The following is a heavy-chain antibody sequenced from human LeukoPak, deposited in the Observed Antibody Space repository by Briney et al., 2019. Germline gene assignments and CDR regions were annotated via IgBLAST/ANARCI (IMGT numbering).Heavy chain of an antibody. CDR1: GFTFSSYG. CDR2: IRYDGSNK. CDR3: AKSFGVVIDYYYYYMDV. D-gene: IGHD3-3*01. V-gene: IGHV3-30*02. J-gene: IGHJ6*03. Sequence: GGSLRLSCAASGFTFSSYGMHWVRRAPGKGLEWVAFIRYDGSNKYYADSVKGRFTISRDNSKNTLYLQMNSLRAEDTAVYYCAKSFGVVIDYYYYYMDVWGKGTTVTVSS.